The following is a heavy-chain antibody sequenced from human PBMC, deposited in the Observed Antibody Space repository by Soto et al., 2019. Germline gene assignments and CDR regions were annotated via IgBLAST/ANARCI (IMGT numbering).Heavy chain of an antibody. CDR3: AKIPYVHYDYIWPIVPFGY. D-gene: IGHD3-16*01. Sequence: GGSLRLSCAASGFTFSSYAMSWVRQAPGKGLEWVSAISGSGGSTYYADSVKGRFTISRDNSKNTLYLQMNSLRAEDTDVYYCAKIPYVHYDYIWPIVPFGYWGQGTLVTVSS. J-gene: IGHJ4*02. CDR2: ISGSGGST. CDR1: GFTFSSYA. V-gene: IGHV3-23*01.